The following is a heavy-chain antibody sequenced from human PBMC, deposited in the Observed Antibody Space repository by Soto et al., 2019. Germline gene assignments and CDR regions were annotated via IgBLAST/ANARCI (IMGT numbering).Heavy chain of an antibody. CDR2: SRSKAKSYST. D-gene: IGHD6-19*01. CDR3: VVSIAVPAIHDH. Sequence: EVQLVESGGGLVQPGGSLRLSCAASGFTFSDHYMDWVRQAPGKGLEWVVRSRSKAKSYSTEYAASVKGRFTISRDGSKNSLYLKMNSLKAEDTAVYYCVVSIAVPAIHDHWGQGTLVTVSS. CDR1: GFTFSDHY. J-gene: IGHJ4*02. V-gene: IGHV3-72*01.